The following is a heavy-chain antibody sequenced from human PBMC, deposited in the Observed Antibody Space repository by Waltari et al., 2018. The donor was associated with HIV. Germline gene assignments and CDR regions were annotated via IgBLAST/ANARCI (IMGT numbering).Heavy chain of an antibody. CDR2: ISNSGSST. D-gene: IGHD3-22*01. J-gene: IGHJ4*02. CDR1: GFTFSSYA. V-gene: IGHV3-23*01. CDR3: AKDLSSISMIIPRSYFDY. Sequence: EVQLLESGGGLVQPGGSLRLSCAASGFTFSSYAMSWVRQDPGKGLGWVSVISNSGSSTYYADSVKGLFCISRDNSKNTLYLQMNSLRDEDTAVYYCAKDLSSISMIIPRSYFDYWGQGTLVTVSS.